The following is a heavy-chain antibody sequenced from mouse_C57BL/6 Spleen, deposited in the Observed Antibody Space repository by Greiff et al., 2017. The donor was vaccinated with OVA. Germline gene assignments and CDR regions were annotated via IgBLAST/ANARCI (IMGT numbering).Heavy chain of an antibody. CDR3: ARPIYYYGSSHYFDV. J-gene: IGHJ1*03. Sequence: EVQLQQSGPELVKPGASVKISCKASGYTFTDYYMNWVKQSHGKSLEWIGDINPNNGGTSYNQKFKGKATLTVDKSSSTAYMELRSLTSEDSAVYYCARPIYYYGSSHYFDVWGTGTTVTVSS. CDR2: INPNNGGT. V-gene: IGHV1-26*01. CDR1: GYTFTDYY. D-gene: IGHD1-1*01.